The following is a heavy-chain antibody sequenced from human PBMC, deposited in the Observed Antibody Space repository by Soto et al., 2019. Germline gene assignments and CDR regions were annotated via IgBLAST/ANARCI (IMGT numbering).Heavy chain of an antibody. CDR3: ARVRDFWSGYYWFDP. CDR1: GDSISSYY. J-gene: IGHJ5*02. CDR2: IYYSGST. V-gene: IGHV4-59*01. Sequence: SETLSLTCTVSGDSISSYYWSWIRQPPGKGLEWIGYIYYSGSTNYNPSLKSRVTVSVDTSKNQFSLKLSSVTAADTAVYYCARVRDFWSGYYWFDPWGQGTLVTVSS. D-gene: IGHD3-3*01.